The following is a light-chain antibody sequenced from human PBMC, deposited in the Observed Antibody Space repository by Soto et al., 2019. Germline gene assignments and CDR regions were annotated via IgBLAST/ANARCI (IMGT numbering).Light chain of an antibody. J-gene: IGKJ1*01. CDR3: QQYAVSPRT. CDR1: QSVGRNF. Sequence: EIVLTQSPDTLSLSPGERATLSCRASQSVGRNFLAWYQQKAGQAPRFLIHGASRRATGIPDRFSGSGSGTDFTLTISILEPEDFAVYYCQQYAVSPRTFGQGTKVEIK. V-gene: IGKV3-20*01. CDR2: GAS.